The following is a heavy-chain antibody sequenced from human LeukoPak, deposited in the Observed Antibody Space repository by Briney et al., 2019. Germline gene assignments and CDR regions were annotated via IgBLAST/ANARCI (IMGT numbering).Heavy chain of an antibody. CDR3: VKDLENCGGDCYLLQF. J-gene: IGHJ4*02. D-gene: IGHD2-21*02. Sequence: GGSLRLSCSASGFTFTSYSMNWVRQAPGKGLEWVSYITSSSSTIHYADSVKGQFIISRDNAKNSLYLQMSSLRAEDTALYYCVKDLENCGGDCYLLQFWGQGTLVTVSS. CDR1: GFTFTSYS. V-gene: IGHV3-48*04. CDR2: ITSSSSTI.